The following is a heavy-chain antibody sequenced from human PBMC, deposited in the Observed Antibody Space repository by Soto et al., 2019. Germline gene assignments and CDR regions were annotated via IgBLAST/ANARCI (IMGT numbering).Heavy chain of an antibody. J-gene: IGHJ4*02. D-gene: IGHD3-22*01. CDR3: ARGWGYDSNDYYYAY. CDR2: IIPIFGTA. V-gene: IGHV1-69*01. Sequence: QVQLVQSGAEVRKTGSSVKVSCKASGGTFSRHAISWVRQAPGQGLEWMGGIIPIFGTANHAQKFQGRVTIIADESTSTVYMELSSLRSEDTAMYYCARGWGYDSNDYYYAYWGQGTLVSVSS. CDR1: GGTFSRHA.